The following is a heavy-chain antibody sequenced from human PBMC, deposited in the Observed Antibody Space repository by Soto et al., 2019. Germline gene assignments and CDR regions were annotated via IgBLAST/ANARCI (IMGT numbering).Heavy chain of an antibody. V-gene: IGHV5-51*01. CDR2: IYPGDSDT. CDR1: GYSFTSYW. J-gene: IGHJ6*03. Sequence: PGESLKISCKGSGYSFTSYWLGWVRQMPGKGLEWMGIIYPGDSDTRYSPSFQGQVTISADKSISTAYLQWSSLKASDTAMYYCARLGPPHFVVVSAVMVWYYSYYMLVSGKAISVTVS. CDR3: ARLGPPHFVVVSAVMVWYYSYYMLV. D-gene: IGHD2-2*01.